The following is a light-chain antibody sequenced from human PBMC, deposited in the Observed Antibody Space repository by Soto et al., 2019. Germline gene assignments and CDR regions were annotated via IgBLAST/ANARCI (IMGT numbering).Light chain of an antibody. V-gene: IGLV2-23*01. J-gene: IGLJ1*01. CDR2: EAT. CDR3: CSYAGSSIFV. CDR1: SSYFGTYNL. Sequence: QSALTQPASVSGSPGQSITISCTGTSSYFGTYNLVSWYQHHPGKAPKLLIYEATKRPPGVSDRFSGSKSGYTASLTISGLQAEDGADYYCCSYAGSSIFVFENGTKVTVL.